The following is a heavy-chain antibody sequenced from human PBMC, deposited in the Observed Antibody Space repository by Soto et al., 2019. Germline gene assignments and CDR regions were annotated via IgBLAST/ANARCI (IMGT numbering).Heavy chain of an antibody. D-gene: IGHD1-20*01. CDR3: VRGRTGIISYFDY. CDR2: IWYDGSNK. V-gene: IGHV3-33*01. J-gene: IGHJ4*02. CDR1: GFTFSSYG. Sequence: GGSLRLSCAASGFTFSSYGMHWVRQAPGKGLEWVAVIWYDGSNKYYADSVKGRFTISRDNSKNTLYLQMNSLRAEDTAVYYCVRGRTGIISYFDYWGQGTLVPVSS.